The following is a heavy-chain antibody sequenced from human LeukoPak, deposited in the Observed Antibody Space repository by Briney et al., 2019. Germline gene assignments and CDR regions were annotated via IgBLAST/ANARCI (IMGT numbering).Heavy chain of an antibody. D-gene: IGHD2-15*01. Sequence: SETLSLTCTVSGGSIRTYYWSWIRQPPGKGLEWIGYIYYSESTNYNPSLKSRVTISVDTSKIQFSLKLNSVTAADTAVYYCARMVIRAYCSGGGCYEHAFDIWGQGTVVTVSS. J-gene: IGHJ3*02. CDR1: GGSIRTYY. CDR2: IYYSEST. CDR3: ARMVIRAYCSGGGCYEHAFDI. V-gene: IGHV4-59*08.